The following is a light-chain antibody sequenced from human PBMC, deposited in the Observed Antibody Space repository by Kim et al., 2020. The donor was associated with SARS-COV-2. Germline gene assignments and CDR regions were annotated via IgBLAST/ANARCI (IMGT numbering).Light chain of an antibody. CDR3: QVWDRNSYHYV. V-gene: IGLV3-21*04. J-gene: IGLJ1*01. CDR1: NIGSRS. CDR2: YNS. Sequence: SYELAQSPSVSVAPGKTATIACGGDNIGSRSVHWYQQKPGQAPILVIYYNSDRPPGIPERFSGSNSGNTATLTISGVEAGDEADYYCQVWDRNSYHYVFGSGTKVTVL.